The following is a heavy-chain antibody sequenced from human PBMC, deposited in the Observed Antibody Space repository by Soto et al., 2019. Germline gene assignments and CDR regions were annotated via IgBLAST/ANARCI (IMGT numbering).Heavy chain of an antibody. CDR3: ARVLGAARMNPYYYYYGMDV. D-gene: IGHD6-6*01. CDR2: INPNSGGT. J-gene: IGHJ6*02. V-gene: IGHV1-2*02. Sequence: GASVKVSCKASGYTFTGYYMHWVRQAPGQGLEWMGWINPNSGGTNYAQKFQGSVTMTRDTSISTAYMELSRLRSDDTAVYYCARVLGAARMNPYYYYYGMDVWGQGTTVTVSS. CDR1: GYTFTGYY.